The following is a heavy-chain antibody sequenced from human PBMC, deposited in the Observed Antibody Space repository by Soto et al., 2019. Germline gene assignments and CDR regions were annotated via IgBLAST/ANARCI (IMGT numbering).Heavy chain of an antibody. Sequence: EVHLVESGGGLVRPGGSLRLSCAASGFTFSSSTMNWVRQAPGKGLEWVSSITSDSSYIYYAASVKGRFTISRDNAKNSLYLQMNSLRAEATAVYYCARDPSIGCYWGQGTLVTVSS. J-gene: IGHJ4*02. CDR2: ITSDSSYI. CDR3: ARDPSIGCY. CDR1: GFTFSSST. V-gene: IGHV3-21*01. D-gene: IGHD2-21*01.